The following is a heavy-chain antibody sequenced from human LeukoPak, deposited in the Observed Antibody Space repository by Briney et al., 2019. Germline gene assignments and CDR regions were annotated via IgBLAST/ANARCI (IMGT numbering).Heavy chain of an antibody. V-gene: IGHV1-46*01. D-gene: IGHD3-16*01. CDR3: ASVSHGGSAQGPEYYYYGMDV. J-gene: IGHJ6*02. CDR1: GYTFTSYY. CDR2: INPSGGST. Sequence: ASVKVPCKASGYTFTSYYMHWVRQAPGQGLEWMGIINPSGGSTSYAQKFQGRVTMTRDTSTSTVYMELSSLRSEDTAVYYCASVSHGGSAQGPEYYYYGMDVWGQGTTVTVSS.